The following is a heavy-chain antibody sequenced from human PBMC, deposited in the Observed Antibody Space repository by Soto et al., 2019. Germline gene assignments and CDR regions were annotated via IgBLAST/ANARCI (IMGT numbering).Heavy chain of an antibody. V-gene: IGHV4-4*07. CDR1: GGSISNDR. J-gene: IGHJ4*02. D-gene: IGHD7-27*01. CDR3: TGAESPDTAYFSLY. Sequence: SETLSLTCTVSGGSISNDRWSWVRQPAGKGLEWIGRIFASGRTNYNPSLQSRVTMSVDTSKNQFSLTMTSLAAADTAVYYCTGAESPDTAYFSLYWGQGTPVTVSS. CDR2: IFASGRT.